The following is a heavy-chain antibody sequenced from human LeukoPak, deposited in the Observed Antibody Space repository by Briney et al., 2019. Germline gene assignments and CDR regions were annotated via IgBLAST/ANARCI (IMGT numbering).Heavy chain of an antibody. CDR3: ARGAPGDYVWGSYRYTLTYYFDY. D-gene: IGHD3-16*02. Sequence: GGSLRLSCAASGFTFSSYEMNWVRQAPGKGLEWVSYISSSCSTIYYADSVKGRFNISRENAKNSLYLQMNSLRAEDTAVYYCARGAPGDYVWGSYRYTLTYYFDYWGQGTLVTVSS. CDR1: GFTFSSYE. J-gene: IGHJ4*02. V-gene: IGHV3-48*03. CDR2: ISSSCSTI.